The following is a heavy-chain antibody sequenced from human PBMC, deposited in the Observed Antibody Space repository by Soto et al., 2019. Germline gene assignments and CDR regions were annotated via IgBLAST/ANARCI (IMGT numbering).Heavy chain of an antibody. J-gene: IGHJ4*02. CDR2: ISAYNGNT. CDR1: GYTFTSYG. V-gene: IGHV1-18*04. D-gene: IGHD6-19*01. CDR3: ARTDRSGCNFDY. Sequence: ASVKVSGKASGYTFTSYGISWVRQAPGQGLEWMGWISAYNGNTNYAQKLQGRVTMTTDTSTSTAYMELRRLRSDDTAVYYCARTDRSGCNFDYWVQGTLVTVSS.